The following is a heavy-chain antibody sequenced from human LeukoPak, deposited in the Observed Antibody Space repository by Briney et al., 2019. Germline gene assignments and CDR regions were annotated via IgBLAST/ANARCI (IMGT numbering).Heavy chain of an antibody. J-gene: IGHJ4*02. V-gene: IGHV4-39*01. CDR2: IYYSGNT. CDR1: GVSISSSNSY. CDR3: ARALRFGLSSFDY. Sequence: SETLSLTCTVSGVSISSSNSYWGWIRQPPGKGLEWIGSIYYSGNTYYNASLKSQVSISIDTSKNQFSLRLTSVTAADTAVYYCARALRFGLSSFDYWGQGTLVTVSS. D-gene: IGHD3-16*02.